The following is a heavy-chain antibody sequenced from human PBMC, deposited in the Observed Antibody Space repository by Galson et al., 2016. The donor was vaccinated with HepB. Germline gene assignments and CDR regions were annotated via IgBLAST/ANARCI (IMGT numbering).Heavy chain of an antibody. D-gene: IGHD6-19*01. CDR2: VYYSGST. CDR1: GGSINSAAYY. Sequence: ETLSLTCTVSGGSINSAAYYWGWIRQPPGKGLDWIGSVYYSGSTFYNPSLKSRVTISVDTSKNQLSLKLTSVTAADTAVYYCARQVDSRGWFYFDYWGQGTLVTVSS. J-gene: IGHJ4*02. V-gene: IGHV4-39*01. CDR3: ARQVDSRGWFYFDY.